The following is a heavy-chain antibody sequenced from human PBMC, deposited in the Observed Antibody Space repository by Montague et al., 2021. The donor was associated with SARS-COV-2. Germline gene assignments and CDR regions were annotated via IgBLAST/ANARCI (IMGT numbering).Heavy chain of an antibody. D-gene: IGHD6-13*01. V-gene: IGHV4-59*01. CDR1: GGSISRYS. CDR3: ARVGRGSSWYEVAFDI. CDR2: INNSGST. Sequence: SETLSLTCTVSGGSISRYSWTWIRQPPGKGLERIGYINNSGSTNYNPSLTSRVTISVDTSKNQFSLRLSSVAAADTAVYYCARVGRGSSWYEVAFDIWGQGTMVTVSS. J-gene: IGHJ3*02.